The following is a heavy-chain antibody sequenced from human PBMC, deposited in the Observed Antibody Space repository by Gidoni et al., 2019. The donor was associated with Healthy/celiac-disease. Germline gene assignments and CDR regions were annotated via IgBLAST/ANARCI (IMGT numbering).Heavy chain of an antibody. CDR1: GFTFSSYW. CDR3: ASNGGYYDSSGRYHHYYYGMDV. V-gene: IGHV3-7*01. D-gene: IGHD3-22*01. Sequence: EVQLVESGGGLVQPGGSLRLSCAASGFTFSSYWMSWVRQAPGKGLEWVANIKQDGSEKYYVNSVKVRFSISRDNAKNSLYLQMNSLRAEDTAVYYCASNGGYYDSSGRYHHYYYGMDVWGQGTTVTVSS. J-gene: IGHJ6*02. CDR2: IKQDGSEK.